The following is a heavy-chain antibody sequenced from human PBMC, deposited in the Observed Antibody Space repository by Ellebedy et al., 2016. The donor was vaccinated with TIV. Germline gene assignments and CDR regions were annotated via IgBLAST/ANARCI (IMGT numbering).Heavy chain of an antibody. D-gene: IGHD3-22*01. Sequence: GESLKISCAVSGFTFSDYYMNWVRQAPGKGLEWVSTISASGESTYYAGSVTGRFTISRDNAKNTLYLQMNSLRAEDTAVYYCAKRDSSGYYYARLFDYWGQGTLVTVSS. V-gene: IGHV3-23*01. CDR2: ISASGEST. J-gene: IGHJ4*02. CDR1: GFTFSDYY. CDR3: AKRDSSGYYYARLFDY.